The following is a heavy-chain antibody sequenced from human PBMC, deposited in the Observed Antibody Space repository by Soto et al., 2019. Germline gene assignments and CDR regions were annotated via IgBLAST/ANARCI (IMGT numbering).Heavy chain of an antibody. D-gene: IGHD6-19*01. V-gene: IGHV4-61*01. J-gene: IGHJ6*02. Sequence: SETLSLTCTASGGSVSSGSYYWSWIRHPPGKGLEWIGYIYYSGSTNYNPSLKSRVTISVDTSKNQFSLKLSSVTTADTAVYYCAIGNSSGWYANYYYYGMDVWGQGTTVTVXS. CDR3: AIGNSSGWYANYYYYGMDV. CDR2: IYYSGST. CDR1: GGSVSSGSYY.